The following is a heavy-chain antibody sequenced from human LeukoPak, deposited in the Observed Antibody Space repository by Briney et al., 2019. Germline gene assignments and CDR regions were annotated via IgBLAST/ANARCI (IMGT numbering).Heavy chain of an antibody. D-gene: IGHD5-18*01. CDR3: ARDGYS. CDR2: IIPIFGTA. J-gene: IGHJ4*02. V-gene: IGHV1-69*13. CDR1: AGTFSSYA. Sequence: ASVKVSFTSSAGTFSSYAISWVRQAPGQGLEWMGGIIPIFGTANHAQKFQGRVTITADESTSTAYMELSSLRSEDTAVYYCARDGYSWGQGTLVTVSS.